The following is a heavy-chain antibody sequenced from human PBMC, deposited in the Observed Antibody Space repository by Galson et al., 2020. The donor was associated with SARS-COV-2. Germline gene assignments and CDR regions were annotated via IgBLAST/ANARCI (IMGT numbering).Heavy chain of an antibody. V-gene: IGHV1-2*02. CDR3: ARGLSGGWPYYPFYGMDV. Sequence: ASVQVSCKASGYSFTGYYLYWVRQAPGQGLEYMGWINPSTGGASYAQKFQARLTLASDMSVSTAYMKLSRLRFDDTAVYYWARGLSGGWPYYPFYGMDVWGQGTTVTVSS. D-gene: IGHD6-19*01. CDR2: INPSTGGA. CDR1: GYSFTGYY. J-gene: IGHJ6*02.